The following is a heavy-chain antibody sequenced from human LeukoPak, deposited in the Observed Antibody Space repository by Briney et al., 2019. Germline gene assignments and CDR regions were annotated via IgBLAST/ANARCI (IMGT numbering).Heavy chain of an antibody. CDR3: ARLATLSTIAARGRSWFDP. Sequence: PSETLSLTCTISGGSVSDYYWSWIRQSPGKGLEWIGYIYHAGSTSYSPSLKSRVTISADTSQNQFSLKSRSVTAADTAVYYCARLATLSTIAARGRSWFDPWGQGTLVTVSS. D-gene: IGHD6-6*01. V-gene: IGHV4-59*02. CDR2: IYHAGST. CDR1: GGSVSDYY. J-gene: IGHJ5*02.